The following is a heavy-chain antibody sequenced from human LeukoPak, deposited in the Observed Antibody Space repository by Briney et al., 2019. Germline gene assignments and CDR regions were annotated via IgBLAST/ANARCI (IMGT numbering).Heavy chain of an antibody. J-gene: IGHJ4*02. CDR3: ARGWGGNSGYDYLLDY. D-gene: IGHD5-12*01. CDR2: ISYDGSNK. CDR1: GFTFSSYA. V-gene: IGHV3-30*04. Sequence: GGSLRLSCGASGFTFSSYAMHWVRQAPGKGLEWVAVISYDGSNKYYADSVKGRFTISRDNSKNTLYLQMNSLRAEDTAVYYCARGWGGNSGYDYLLDYWGQGTLVTVSS.